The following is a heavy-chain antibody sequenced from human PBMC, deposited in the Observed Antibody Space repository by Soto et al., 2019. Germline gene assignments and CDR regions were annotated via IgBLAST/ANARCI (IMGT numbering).Heavy chain of an antibody. CDR3: ARKDKSGYFNWFDP. J-gene: IGHJ5*02. D-gene: IGHD3-22*01. V-gene: IGHV5-51*01. CDR2: IFPSDSDT. CDR1: GYIFTSYW. Sequence: PVESLKISCRTSGYIFTSYWISCLLQMPGKVLEWMGIIFPSDSDTRYSPSFQGQVTIPADRSTSTVFLQWASLKASDTAVYFCARKDKSGYFNWFDPWGQGTLVTVSS.